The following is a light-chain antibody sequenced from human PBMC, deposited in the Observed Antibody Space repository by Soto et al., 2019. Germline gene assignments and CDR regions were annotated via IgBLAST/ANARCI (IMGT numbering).Light chain of an antibody. CDR2: DDN. CDR3: GSWDSSLSAYV. Sequence: QSVMTQPPSVSAAPGQTVTISCSGSSSNIEGNSVSWYQQLPGTAPKLLIYDDNKRPSGIPDRFSGSKSGTSATLGITGFQTGDEADYYCGSWDSSLSAYVFGTGTKLTVL. V-gene: IGLV1-51*01. CDR1: SSNIEGNS. J-gene: IGLJ1*01.